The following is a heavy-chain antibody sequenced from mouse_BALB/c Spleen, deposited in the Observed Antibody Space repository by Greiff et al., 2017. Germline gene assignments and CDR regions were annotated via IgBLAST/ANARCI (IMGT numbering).Heavy chain of an antibody. CDR2: IWSDGST. CDR3: ARHKYGNYFYFDY. CDR1: GFSLTSYG. V-gene: IGHV2-6-2*01. D-gene: IGHD2-10*02. J-gene: IGHJ2*01. Sequence: QVQLKESGPDLVAPSQSLSITCTVSGFSLTSYGVHWVRQPPGKGLEWLVVIWSDGSTTYNSALKSRLSISKDNSKSQVFLKMNSLQTDDTAMYYCARHKYGNYFYFDYWGQGTTLTVSS.